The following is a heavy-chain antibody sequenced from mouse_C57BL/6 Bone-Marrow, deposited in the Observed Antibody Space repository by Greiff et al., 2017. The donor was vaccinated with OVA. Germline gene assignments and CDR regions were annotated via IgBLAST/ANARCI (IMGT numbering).Heavy chain of an antibody. CDR1: GFSLTSYG. CDR2: IWRGGST. V-gene: IGHV2-5*01. CDR3: AKGNYYYSNYVDYFDY. Sequence: QVQLKESGPGLVQPSQSLSITCTVSGFSLTSYGVHWVRQSPGKGLEWLGVIWRGGSTDYNAAFMSRLSITKDNSKSQVFFKMNSLQADDTAIYYCAKGNYYYSNYVDYFDYWGQGTTLTVSS. J-gene: IGHJ2*01. D-gene: IGHD2-5*01.